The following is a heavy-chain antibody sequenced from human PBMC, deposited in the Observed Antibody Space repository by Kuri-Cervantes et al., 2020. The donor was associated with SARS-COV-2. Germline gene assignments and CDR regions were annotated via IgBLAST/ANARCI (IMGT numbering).Heavy chain of an antibody. CDR2: IYTSGGT. CDR1: GYSISSGSYY. CDR3: ARMSYTGWYYFDY. J-gene: IGHJ4*02. V-gene: IGHV4-61*09. D-gene: IGHD6-19*01. Sequence: SETLSLTCAVSGYSISSGSYYWSWIRQPAGKGLEWIGYIYTSGGTNYNPSLKSRVSISADASKNQFSLKLSSVTAADTAVYYCARMSYTGWYYFDYWGQGTLVTVSS.